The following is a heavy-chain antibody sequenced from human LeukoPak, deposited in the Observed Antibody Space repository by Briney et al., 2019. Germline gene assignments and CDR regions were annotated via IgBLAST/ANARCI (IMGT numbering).Heavy chain of an antibody. V-gene: IGHV3-11*04. CDR1: GFTVSSNY. CDR3: AREVKWELPDY. Sequence: PGGSLRLSCAASGFTVSSNYMSWVRQAPGKGLEWVSYITADGTNRYDADSVKGRFTISRDNAKNSLYLQMNSLRVDGTAIYYCAREVKWELPDYWGQGTLVTVSS. D-gene: IGHD1-26*01. CDR2: ITADGTNR. J-gene: IGHJ4*02.